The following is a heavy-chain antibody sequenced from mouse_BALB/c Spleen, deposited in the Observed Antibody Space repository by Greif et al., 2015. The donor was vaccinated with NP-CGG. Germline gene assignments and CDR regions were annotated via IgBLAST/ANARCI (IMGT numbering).Heavy chain of an antibody. CDR1: GFTFSSYG. CDR3: ARHNWDDYFDY. CDR2: ISSGGSYT. J-gene: IGHJ2*01. V-gene: IGHV5-6*01. D-gene: IGHD4-1*02. Sequence: EVKLMESGGDLVKPGGSLKLSCAASGFTFSSYGMSWVRQTPDKRLEWVATISSGGSYTYYPDSVKGRFTISRDNAKNTLYLQMSSLKSEDTAMYYCARHNWDDYFDYWGQGTTLTVSS.